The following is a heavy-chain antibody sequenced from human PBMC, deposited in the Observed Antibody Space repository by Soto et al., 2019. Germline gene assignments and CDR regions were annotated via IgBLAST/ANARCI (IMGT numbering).Heavy chain of an antibody. CDR1: GGSISSGGYS. V-gene: IGHV4-30-2*01. J-gene: IGHJ4*02. Sequence: QLQLQESGSGLVKPSQTLSLTCAVSGGSISSGGYSWSWIRQPPGKGLEWIGYIYHSGSTYYNPSLKSRVTISVDRSKNQFSLKLSSVTAADTAVYYCAREGPMPGGTYYFDYWGQGTLVTVSS. CDR2: IYHSGST. CDR3: AREGPMPGGTYYFDY. D-gene: IGHD1-1*01.